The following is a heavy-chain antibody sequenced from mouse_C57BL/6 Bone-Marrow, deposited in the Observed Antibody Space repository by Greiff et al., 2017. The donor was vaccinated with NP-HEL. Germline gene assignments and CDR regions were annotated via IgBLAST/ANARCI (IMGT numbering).Heavy chain of an antibody. CDR3: TTDYDVVDY. CDR2: IDPENGDT. V-gene: IGHV14-4*01. CDR1: GFNIKDDY. Sequence: VQLKQSGAELVRPGASVKLSCTASGFNIKDDYMHWVKQRPEQGLEWIGWIDPENGDTEYASKFQGKATITADTSSNTAYLQLSSLTSEDTAVYYCTTDYDVVDYWGQGTTLTVSS. J-gene: IGHJ2*01. D-gene: IGHD2-4*01.